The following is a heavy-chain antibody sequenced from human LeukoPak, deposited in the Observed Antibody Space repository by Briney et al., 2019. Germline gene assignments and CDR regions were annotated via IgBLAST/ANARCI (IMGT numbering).Heavy chain of an antibody. Sequence: SETLSLTCTVSGGSISSGGYYWSWIRQPPGKGLEWIGYIYHSGSTYYNPSLKSRVTISVDRSKNQFSLKLSSVTAADTAVYYCARVTGARGAFDTWGQGTMVTVSS. V-gene: IGHV4-30-2*01. J-gene: IGHJ3*02. CDR3: ARVTGARGAFDT. CDR2: IYHSGST. CDR1: GGSISSGGYY. D-gene: IGHD7-27*01.